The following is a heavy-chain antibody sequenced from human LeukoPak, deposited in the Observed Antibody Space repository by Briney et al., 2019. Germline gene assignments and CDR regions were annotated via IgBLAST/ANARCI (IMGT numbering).Heavy chain of an antibody. Sequence: GGSLRLSCAASGFTFSNYGMSWVRQAPGKGLEWVSAISGSGGSTYYADSVKGRFTISRDNSKNTLYLQMNSLRAEDTAVYYCAKDGSAVAHWFDYWGQGTLVTVSS. J-gene: IGHJ5*01. CDR2: ISGSGGST. CDR3: AKDGSAVAHWFDY. CDR1: GFTFSNYG. V-gene: IGHV3-23*01. D-gene: IGHD6-19*01.